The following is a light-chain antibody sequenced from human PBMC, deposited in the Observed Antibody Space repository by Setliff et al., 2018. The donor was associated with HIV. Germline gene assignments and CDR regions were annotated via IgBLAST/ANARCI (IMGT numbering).Light chain of an antibody. CDR2: EVS. Sequence: QSALTQPASVSGSPGQSITISCTVASSDVGGYNYVSWYQQHPGKAPKHMIYEVSTRPAGVSNRFAGSKTGNTASLTSSGLQAEDEADCYCSSYTSSITLLYVFGTGTKGTV. J-gene: IGLJ1*01. CDR3: SSYTSSITLLYV. CDR1: SSDVGGYNY. V-gene: IGLV2-14*01.